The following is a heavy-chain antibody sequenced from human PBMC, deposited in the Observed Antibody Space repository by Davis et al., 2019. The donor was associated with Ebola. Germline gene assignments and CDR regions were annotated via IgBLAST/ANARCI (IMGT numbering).Heavy chain of an antibody. J-gene: IGHJ6*02. CDR1: GFTFSSYA. V-gene: IGHV3-23*01. D-gene: IGHD5-18*01. Sequence: GGSLRLSCAASGFTFSSYAMSWVRQAPGKGLEWVSAISGSGGSTYYADSVKGRFTISRDNAKNTLYLQMNSLRAEDTAVYYCARGDVDTAMGIFGYYYGMDVWGQGTTVTVSS. CDR2: ISGSGGST. CDR3: ARGDVDTAMGIFGYYYGMDV.